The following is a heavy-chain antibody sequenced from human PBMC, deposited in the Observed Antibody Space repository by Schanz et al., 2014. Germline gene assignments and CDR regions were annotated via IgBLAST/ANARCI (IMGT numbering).Heavy chain of an antibody. D-gene: IGHD2-15*01. CDR1: GFTFSNYN. CDR3: ARDLAGGGNDV. V-gene: IGHV3-30*03. J-gene: IGHJ4*02. Sequence: VQLVESGGGLVQPGGSLRLSCEASGFTFSNYNMNWVRQAPGKGLEWVAVISDDGSRRHYADFVTGRFTISRDNSKDTVYLQMNSLRAEDTAVYYCARDLAGGGNDVWGQGTLVTVSS. CDR2: ISDDGSRR.